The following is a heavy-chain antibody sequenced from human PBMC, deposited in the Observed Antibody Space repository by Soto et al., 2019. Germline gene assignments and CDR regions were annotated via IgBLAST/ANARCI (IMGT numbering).Heavy chain of an antibody. V-gene: IGHV4-39*01. D-gene: IGHD6-19*01. Sequence: SETLSLTCSVSGGSISRSSNFWGWIRQPPGKGLEWIASIFYSGSTYYNPSLRSRVIIYVDTSKNNFSLKLSSVTAADTAIYYCARNFLGSATTSFDYWGQGSQVTVSS. CDR1: GGSISRSSNF. CDR2: IFYSGST. CDR3: ARNFLGSATTSFDY. J-gene: IGHJ4*02.